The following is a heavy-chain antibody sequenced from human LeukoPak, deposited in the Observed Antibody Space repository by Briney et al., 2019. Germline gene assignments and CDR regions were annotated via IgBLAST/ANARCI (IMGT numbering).Heavy chain of an antibody. D-gene: IGHD6-13*01. Sequence: GGSLRLSCAASGFTFSSYWMSWVRQAPGKGLEWVANIKQDGSGKYYVDSVKGRFTISRDNAKNSLYLQMNSLRAEDTAVYYCARDWGSSWSEFDYWGQGTLVTVSS. J-gene: IGHJ4*02. CDR3: ARDWGSSWSEFDY. CDR1: GFTFSSYW. CDR2: IKQDGSGK. V-gene: IGHV3-7*03.